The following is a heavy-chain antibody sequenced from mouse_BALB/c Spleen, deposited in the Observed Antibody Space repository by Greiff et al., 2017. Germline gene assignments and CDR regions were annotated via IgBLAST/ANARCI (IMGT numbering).Heavy chain of an antibody. CDR3: GRWDLGIKRYFDV. V-gene: IGHV14-1*02. CDR2: IDPENGNT. J-gene: IGHJ1*01. Sequence: VQLKESGAELVRPGALVKLSCKASGFNIKDYYMHWVKQRPEQGLEWIGWIDPENGNTIYDPKFQGKASITADTSSNTAYLQLSSLTSEDTAVYYCGRWDLGIKRYFDVWGAGTTVTVSS. CDR1: GFNIKDYY. D-gene: IGHD4-1*01.